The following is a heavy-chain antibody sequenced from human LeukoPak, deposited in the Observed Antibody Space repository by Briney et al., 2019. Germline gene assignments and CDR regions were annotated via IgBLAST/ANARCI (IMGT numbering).Heavy chain of an antibody. D-gene: IGHD1-26*01. CDR1: GFTFSRYS. Sequence: PGGSLRLSCAASGFTFSRYSMNWVRQAPGKGLEWVSSISISSNFIYYADSVKGRFTISRDNAKNSLYLQMNSLRAEDTAVYYCARATVGAYYYYYMDVWGKGTTVTVSS. J-gene: IGHJ6*03. CDR3: ARATVGAYYYYYMDV. CDR2: ISISSNFI. V-gene: IGHV3-21*01.